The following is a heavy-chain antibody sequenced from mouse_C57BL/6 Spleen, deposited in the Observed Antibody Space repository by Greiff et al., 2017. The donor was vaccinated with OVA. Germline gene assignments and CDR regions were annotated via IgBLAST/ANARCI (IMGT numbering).Heavy chain of an antibody. CDR3: AMRGPYDYDVAWFAY. V-gene: IGHV1-18*01. J-gene: IGHJ3*01. Sequence: VQLKESGPELVKPGASVKIPCKASGYTFTDYNMDWVKQSHGKSLEWIGDINPNNGGTIYNQKFKGKATLTVDKSSSTAHMELRSLTSEDTAVYYCAMRGPYDYDVAWFAYWGQGTLVTVSA. D-gene: IGHD2-4*01. CDR2: INPNNGGT. CDR1: GYTFTDYN.